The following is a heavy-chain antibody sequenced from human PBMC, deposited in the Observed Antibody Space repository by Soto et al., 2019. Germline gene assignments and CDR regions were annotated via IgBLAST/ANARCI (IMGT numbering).Heavy chain of an antibody. CDR2: IKSKTDGGTT. CDR1: GFTFSSYS. J-gene: IGHJ6*03. CDR3: TSVRYGYSSSWLPYYYYMDV. Sequence: GGSLRLSCAASGFTFSSYSMNWVRQAPGKGLEWVGRIKSKTDGGTTDYAAPVKGRFTISRDDSKNTLYLQMNSLKTEDTAVYFFTSVRYGYSSSWLPYYYYMDVWGKGTTVTVS. D-gene: IGHD6-13*01. V-gene: IGHV3-15*07.